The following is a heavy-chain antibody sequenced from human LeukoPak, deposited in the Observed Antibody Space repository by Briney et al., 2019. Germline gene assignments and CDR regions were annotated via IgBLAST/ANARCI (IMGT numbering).Heavy chain of an antibody. D-gene: IGHD3-10*01. J-gene: IGHJ4*02. CDR3: ARDHMVRGVIIMVH. CDR1: GGTFSSYA. CDR2: IIPIFGTA. Sequence: GSSVKVSCKASGGTFSSYAISWVRQAPGQGLEWMGGIIPIFGTANYAQKFQGGVTMTTDTSTSTAYMELRSLRSDDTAVYYCARDHMVRGVIIMVHWGQGTLVTVSS. V-gene: IGHV1-69*05.